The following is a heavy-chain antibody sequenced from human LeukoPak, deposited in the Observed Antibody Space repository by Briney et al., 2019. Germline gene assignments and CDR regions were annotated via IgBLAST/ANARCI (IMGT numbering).Heavy chain of an antibody. CDR3: ARDRYSYGLDY. J-gene: IGHJ4*02. Sequence: SETLSLTCTVSGGSISSGSYYWSWIRQPAGKGLEWIGRIYTSGSTYYNPSLKSRVTISVDTSKNQFSLKLSSVTAADTAVYYCARDRYSYGLDYWGQGTLVTVSS. D-gene: IGHD5-18*01. CDR1: GGSISSGSYY. CDR2: IYTSGST. V-gene: IGHV4-61*02.